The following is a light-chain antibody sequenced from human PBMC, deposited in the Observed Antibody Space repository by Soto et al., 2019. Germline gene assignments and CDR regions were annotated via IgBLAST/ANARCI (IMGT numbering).Light chain of an antibody. CDR2: DAS. CDR1: QGIGSD. CDR3: LQDRSYPYT. J-gene: IGKJ2*01. Sequence: AIQMTQSPSSLSASAGDRVTIACRASQGIGSDLGWYQQKPGKAPKLLIYDASSLQSEVPSRFGGSGSGTDFTLTISSLQPEDFATYYCLQDRSYPYTFGQGTTLEIK. V-gene: IGKV1-6*01.